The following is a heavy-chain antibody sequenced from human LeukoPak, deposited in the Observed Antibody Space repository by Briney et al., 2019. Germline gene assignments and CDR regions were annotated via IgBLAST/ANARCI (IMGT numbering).Heavy chain of an antibody. V-gene: IGHV4-34*08. J-gene: IGHJ4*02. CDR3: ARSWAGMYYPFYYFDY. CDR1: GFTFSSYW. CDR2: INHRGTT. D-gene: IGHD1-26*01. Sequence: GSLRLSCAASGFTFSSYWMYWIRQPPGKGLEWIAEINHRGTTHYNPSLKSRVNISADTSKNQFSLHLDSVTAADTAVYYCARSWAGMYYPFYYFDYWGQGTLVSVSS.